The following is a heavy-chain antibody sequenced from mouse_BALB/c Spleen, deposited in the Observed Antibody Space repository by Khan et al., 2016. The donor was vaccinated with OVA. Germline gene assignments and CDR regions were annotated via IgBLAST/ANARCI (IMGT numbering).Heavy chain of an antibody. CDR1: GDSITIGY. J-gene: IGHJ3*01. V-gene: IGHV3-8*02. D-gene: IGHD2-14*01. CDR3: ARSTYRYAFAY. Sequence: EVQLQESGPSLVKPSQTLSLTCSVTGDSITIGYWSWIRKFPGNKLEYMGYMIYSGNTYYTPSLKSRISITRHTSKTQYYLQLNSVNTEDTATYSCARSTYRYAFAYWGQGTLVTVSA. CDR2: MIYSGNT.